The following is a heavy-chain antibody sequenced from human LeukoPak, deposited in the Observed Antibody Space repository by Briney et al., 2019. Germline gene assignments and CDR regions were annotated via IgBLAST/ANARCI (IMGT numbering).Heavy chain of an antibody. CDR2: IYSGGST. CDR1: GFTVSSNY. D-gene: IGHD3-16*02. V-gene: IGHV3-53*01. CDR3: ARARDYDYVWGSYRLVPPADY. J-gene: IGHJ4*02. Sequence: GGSLRLSCAASGFTVSSNYMSWVRQAPGKGLEWVSVIYSGGSTFYADSVKGRFTISRDNSKNTLYLQMNSLRAEDTAVYYCARARDYDYVWGSYRLVPPADYWGQGTLVTVSS.